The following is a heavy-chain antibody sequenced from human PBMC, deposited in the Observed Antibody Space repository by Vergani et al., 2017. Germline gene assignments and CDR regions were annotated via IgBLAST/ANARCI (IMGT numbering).Heavy chain of an antibody. Sequence: QLQLQESDPGLVKPSETLPLTCTVSGGSIRSTFYYWGWIRQPPGKGLEWIGTIYYSGSTYYNPSLKSRVTISVDTSKNQFSLKLNSVTAADTAVYYCARHKEQXVPGNYYYYYYMDVWGKGTTVTVSS. D-gene: IGHD6-19*01. CDR2: IYYSGST. J-gene: IGHJ6*03. CDR3: ARHKEQXVPGNYYYYYYMDV. CDR1: GGSIRSTFYY. V-gene: IGHV4-39*01.